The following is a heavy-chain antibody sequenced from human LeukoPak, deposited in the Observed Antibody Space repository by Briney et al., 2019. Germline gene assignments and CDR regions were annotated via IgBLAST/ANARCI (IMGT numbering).Heavy chain of an antibody. D-gene: IGHD1-26*01. CDR2: ISSSGSTI. CDR3: ARVQRGGYYYYYMDV. CDR1: GFTFSSYE. J-gene: IGHJ6*03. V-gene: IGHV3-48*03. Sequence: GGSLRLSCAASGFTFSSYEMNWVRQAPGKGLEWVSYISSSGSTIYYADSVKGRFTISRDNAKNSLYLQMNSLRAEDTAVYYCARVQRGGYYYYYMDVWGKGTTVTISS.